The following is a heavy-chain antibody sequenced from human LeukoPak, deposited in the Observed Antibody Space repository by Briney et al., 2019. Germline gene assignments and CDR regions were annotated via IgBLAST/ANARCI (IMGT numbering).Heavy chain of an antibody. CDR2: ISYVGSNK. CDR1: GFTFSSYG. V-gene: IGHV3-30*18. J-gene: IGHJ4*02. D-gene: IGHD2-21*02. Sequence: PGRSLRLSCAASGFTFSSYGMHWVRQAPGKGLEWVAVISYVGSNKYYADSVKGRFTISRDNSKNTLYLQMNSLRAEDTAVYYCAKVWVTASTFDYWGQGTLVTVSS. CDR3: AKVWVTASTFDY.